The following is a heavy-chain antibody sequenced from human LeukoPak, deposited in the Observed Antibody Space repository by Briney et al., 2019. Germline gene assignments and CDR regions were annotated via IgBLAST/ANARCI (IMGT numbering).Heavy chain of an antibody. V-gene: IGHV1-18*01. J-gene: IGHJ5*02. CDR3: ARDTGYCSSTSCYDSRWFDP. CDR2: ISAYNGNT. CDR1: GYTFTSYG. D-gene: IGHD2-2*01. Sequence: ASVTVSCKASGYTFTSYGISWVRQAPGQGLEWMGWISAYNGNTNYAQKLQGRVTMTTDTSTSTAYMELRSLRSDDTAVYYCARDTGYCSSTSCYDSRWFDPWGQGTLVTVSS.